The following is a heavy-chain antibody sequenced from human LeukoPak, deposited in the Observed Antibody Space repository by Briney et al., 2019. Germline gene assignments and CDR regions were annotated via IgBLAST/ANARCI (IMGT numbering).Heavy chain of an antibody. V-gene: IGHV3-7*01. D-gene: IGHD4-17*01. CDR1: GFTFSSYW. J-gene: IGHJ4*02. Sequence: GGSMRLSCAASGFTFSSYWMSWVRQAPGKGLEWVANIKQDGSEKYYADSVKGRFTISRDNAKNSLYLQMNSLRAEDTAVYYCARGRDYAYPTLDYWGQGTLVTVSS. CDR3: ARGRDYAYPTLDY. CDR2: IKQDGSEK.